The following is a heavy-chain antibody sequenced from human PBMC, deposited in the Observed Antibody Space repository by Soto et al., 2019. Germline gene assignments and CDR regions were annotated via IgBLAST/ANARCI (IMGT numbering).Heavy chain of an antibody. CDR2: IKHSGST. Sequence: QVQLQQWGAGLLKPSGTLSLTCAVYGVSFRGYYWCWIRQPPRKGLERIGEIKHSGSTNYNPSLKSPLTISVDTSKNQFSLKLSYVPAADTAVYYCARRHTHHMVRGVTGGTYWGQGGLVIVSS. CDR3: ARRHTHHMVRGVTGGTY. CDR1: GVSFRGYY. D-gene: IGHD3-10*01. J-gene: IGHJ4*02. V-gene: IGHV4-34*01.